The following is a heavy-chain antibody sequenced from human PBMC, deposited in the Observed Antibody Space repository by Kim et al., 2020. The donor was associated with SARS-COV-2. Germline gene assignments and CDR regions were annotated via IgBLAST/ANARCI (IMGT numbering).Heavy chain of an antibody. CDR3: ARDQEGIVVVVDATGYIQR. J-gene: IGHJ1*01. Sequence: GGSLRLSCAASGFTFSSYAMHWVRQAPGKGLEWVSVISYDGSNKYYADSVKGRFTISRDNSKNTLYLQMNSLRAEDTAVYYCARDQEGIVVVVDATGYIQRRGPGNLVNVSS. D-gene: IGHD2-15*01. CDR2: ISYDGSNK. CDR1: GFTFSSYA. V-gene: IGHV3-30-3*01.